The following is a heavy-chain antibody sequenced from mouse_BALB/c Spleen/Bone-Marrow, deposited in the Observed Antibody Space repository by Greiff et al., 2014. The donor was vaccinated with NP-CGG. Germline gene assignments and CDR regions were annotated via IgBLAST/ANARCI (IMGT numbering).Heavy chain of an antibody. CDR3: TRGITTVVATRAMDY. Sequence: VQLQQSGTVLARPGASVKVSCKASGYTFTSYWMHWVKQRPGQGLEWIGAIYPGNSDTSYNQKFKGKAKLTAVTSTSTAYMDPSSLTNEDSAVYYCTRGITTVVATRAMDYWGQGTSVTVSS. J-gene: IGHJ4*01. D-gene: IGHD1-1*01. CDR2: IYPGNSDT. V-gene: IGHV1-5*01. CDR1: GYTFTSYW.